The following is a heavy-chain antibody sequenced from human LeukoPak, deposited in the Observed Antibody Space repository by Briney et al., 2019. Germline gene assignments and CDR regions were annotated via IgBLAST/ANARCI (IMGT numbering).Heavy chain of an antibody. D-gene: IGHD3-22*01. CDR1: GFTFSSYG. Sequence: GGSLRLSCAASGFTFSSYGMHWVRQAPGKGLEWVAFIRYDGSNKYYADSVKGRFTISRDNSKNTLYLQMNSLRAEDTAVYYCAKDTYDSSGYYRLDYWGQGTLVTVSS. CDR3: AKDTYDSSGYYRLDY. CDR2: IRYDGSNK. J-gene: IGHJ4*02. V-gene: IGHV3-30*02.